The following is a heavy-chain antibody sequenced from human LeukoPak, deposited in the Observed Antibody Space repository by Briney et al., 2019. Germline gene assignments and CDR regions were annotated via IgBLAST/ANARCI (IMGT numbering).Heavy chain of an antibody. CDR2: IISNSGGT. J-gene: IGHJ6*02. V-gene: IGHV1-2*02. CDR1: GYTFTDYY. D-gene: IGHD3-9*01. CDR3: ARVPYYDILTASRYGMDV. Sequence: DSVKVSCKASGYTFTDYYIHWVRQAPGQGLEWMGWIISNSGGTSYPLKFQGRVTMTRDTSISSASMELGSLTSDDTAVYYCARVPYYDILTASRYGMDVWGQGTTVTVSS.